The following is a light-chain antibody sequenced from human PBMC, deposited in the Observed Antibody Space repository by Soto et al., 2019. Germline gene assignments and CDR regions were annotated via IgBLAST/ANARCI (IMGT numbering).Light chain of an antibody. CDR2: AAS. Sequence: DIQMTPSPSSLSASVGDSVTITCRAIQDISSYLIWYQYKLVQAPKLLKHAASTLASGVPSRFSGSKSGTDFRLTISGLEHEDSATYYCQQSYTTPWTFGQGTKVEIK. V-gene: IGKV1-39*01. CDR3: QQSYTTPWT. CDR1: QDISSY. J-gene: IGKJ1*01.